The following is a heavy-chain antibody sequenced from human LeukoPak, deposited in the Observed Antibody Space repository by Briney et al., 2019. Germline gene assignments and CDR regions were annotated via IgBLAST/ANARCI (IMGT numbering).Heavy chain of an antibody. V-gene: IGHV3-23*01. Sequence: PGGSLRLSCVASGFTFSSYAMSWVRQAPGKGLEWVSAISGSGGSTYYADSVKGRFTISRDNSKNTLYLQMNSLRAEDTAVYYCAKDRTVTTSYYYYGMDVWGQGTTVTVSS. CDR2: ISGSGGST. D-gene: IGHD4-17*01. J-gene: IGHJ6*02. CDR1: GFTFSSYA. CDR3: AKDRTVTTSYYYYGMDV.